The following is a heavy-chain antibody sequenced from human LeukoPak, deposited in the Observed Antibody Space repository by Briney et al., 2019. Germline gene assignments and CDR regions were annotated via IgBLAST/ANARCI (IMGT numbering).Heavy chain of an antibody. D-gene: IGHD6-19*01. Sequence: GGSLRLSCEASGFTFSSYAMSWVRQAPGKGLELVWAISGSGGSTFYADSVKGRFTISRDNSNNTLYLQMNSLRAEDTAVYYCAKDRRNIAVAGPDYWGQGTLVTVSS. CDR3: AKDRRNIAVAGPDY. V-gene: IGHV3-23*01. CDR1: GFTFSSYA. CDR2: ISGSGGST. J-gene: IGHJ4*02.